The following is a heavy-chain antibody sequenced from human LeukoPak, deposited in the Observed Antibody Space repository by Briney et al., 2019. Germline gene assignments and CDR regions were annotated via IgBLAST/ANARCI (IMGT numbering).Heavy chain of an antibody. J-gene: IGHJ5*01. D-gene: IGHD3-10*01. CDR3: ARGVFNVDYHLDS. Sequence: ASVKVSCKASGYTFTSYGISWVRQAPGQGLEWMGWISAYNGNTNYAQKLQGRVTMTTDTSTSTAYMELRSLTSEDTAMYYCARGVFNVDYHLDSWGQGTLVTVST. CDR1: GYTFTSYG. CDR2: ISAYNGNT. V-gene: IGHV1-18*04.